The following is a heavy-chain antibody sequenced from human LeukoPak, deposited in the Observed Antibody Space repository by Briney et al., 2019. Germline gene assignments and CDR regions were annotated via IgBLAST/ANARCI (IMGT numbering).Heavy chain of an antibody. CDR3: ARGRAARLRGAPFDY. J-gene: IGHJ4*02. CDR1: GGSISNYY. V-gene: IGHV4-59*12. CDR2: IYYSGTT. Sequence: SETLSPTCTVSGGSISNYYWNWIRQPPGKGLEWIGYIYYSGTTNYNPSLKSRVSMSVDTSKNQFSLKLSSVTAADTAVYYCARGRAARLRGAPFDYWGQGTLVTVSS. D-gene: IGHD6-6*01.